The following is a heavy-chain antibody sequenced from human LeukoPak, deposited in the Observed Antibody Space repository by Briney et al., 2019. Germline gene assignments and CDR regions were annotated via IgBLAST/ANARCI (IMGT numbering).Heavy chain of an antibody. D-gene: IGHD4-17*01. Sequence: GGSLRLSCAASGFTFSSYAMSWVRQAPGRGLEWASSISGTGSSTFYADSVKGRFTISRDNSKNTLYLQMNSLRAEDTTVYYCARVDYGDHGYFDLWGRGTLVTVSS. CDR3: ARVDYGDHGYFDL. CDR2: ISGTGSST. CDR1: GFTFSSYA. V-gene: IGHV3-23*01. J-gene: IGHJ2*01.